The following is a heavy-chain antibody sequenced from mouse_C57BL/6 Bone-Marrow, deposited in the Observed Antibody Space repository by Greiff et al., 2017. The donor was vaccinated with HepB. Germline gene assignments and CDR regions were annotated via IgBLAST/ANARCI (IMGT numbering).Heavy chain of an antibody. Sequence: EVKLMESGPGLVKPSQSLSLTCSVTGYSITSGYYWNWIRQFPGNKLEWMGYISYDGSNNYNPSLKNRISITRDTSKNQFFLKLNSVTTEDTATYYCAKGGYDYALYAMDYWGQGTSVTVSS. CDR3: AKGGYDYALYAMDY. V-gene: IGHV3-6*01. D-gene: IGHD2-4*01. J-gene: IGHJ4*01. CDR2: ISYDGSN. CDR1: GYSITSGYY.